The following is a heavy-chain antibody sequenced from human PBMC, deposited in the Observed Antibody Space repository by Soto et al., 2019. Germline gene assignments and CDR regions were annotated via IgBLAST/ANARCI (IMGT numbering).Heavy chain of an antibody. Sequence: EVQLVESGGGLVQPGGSLRLSCAASGFTFSSYDMHWVRQATGKGLEWVSAIGTGGDTYYPGSVKGRFTISIENAKNSLYLKMNSLRAGDTAVYYCARVPRIYDFWSGYYRAAGYFDLWGRGTLVTVSS. CDR3: ARVPRIYDFWSGYYRAAGYFDL. CDR1: GFTFSSYD. D-gene: IGHD3-3*01. CDR2: IGTGGDT. J-gene: IGHJ2*01. V-gene: IGHV3-13*01.